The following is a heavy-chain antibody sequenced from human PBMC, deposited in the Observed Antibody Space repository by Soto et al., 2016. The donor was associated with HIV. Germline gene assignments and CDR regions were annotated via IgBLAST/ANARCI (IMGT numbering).Heavy chain of an antibody. CDR3: ARLKTYYYGSGSYLDY. CDR2: IYSGGST. Sequence: EVQLVESGGGLVQPGGSLRLSCAASGFTVSSNYMSWVRQAPGKGLEWVSVIYSGGSTYYADSVKGRFTISRDNSKNTLYLQMNSLRAEDTAVYYCARLKTYYYGSGSYLDYWGQGTLVTVSS. D-gene: IGHD3-10*01. CDR1: GFTVSSNY. J-gene: IGHJ4*02. V-gene: IGHV3-66*01.